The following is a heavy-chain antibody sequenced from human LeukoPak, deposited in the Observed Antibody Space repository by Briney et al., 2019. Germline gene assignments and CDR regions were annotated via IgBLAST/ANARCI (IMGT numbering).Heavy chain of an antibody. V-gene: IGHV4-4*07. Sequence: SETLSLTCIVSGASISDYYWSWIRQPAGKGLEWIGRIDTSGSTNYKPSLKSRLTMSVDTSKRQFSLRLTSVTAADTAVYYCARDRSGYSGYDWGIFDYWGQGTLVTVSS. D-gene: IGHD5-12*01. J-gene: IGHJ4*02. CDR1: GASISDYY. CDR3: ARDRSGYSGYDWGIFDY. CDR2: IDTSGST.